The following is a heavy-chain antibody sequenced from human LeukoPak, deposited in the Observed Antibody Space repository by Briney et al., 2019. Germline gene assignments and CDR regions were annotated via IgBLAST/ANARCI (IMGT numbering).Heavy chain of an antibody. CDR1: GFTFDDYA. CDR3: AKTVKCSGGSSSFDY. V-gene: IGHV3-9*03. J-gene: IGHJ4*02. CDR2: ISGNSGSI. D-gene: IGHD2-15*01. Sequence: GRSLRLSCAASGFTFDDYAMHWVRQAPGKGVEWVSGISGNSGSIGYADSVKGRFTISRDNAKTSLYLPMNSLRAEDMALYYCAKTVKCSGGSSSFDYWGQGTLVTVSS.